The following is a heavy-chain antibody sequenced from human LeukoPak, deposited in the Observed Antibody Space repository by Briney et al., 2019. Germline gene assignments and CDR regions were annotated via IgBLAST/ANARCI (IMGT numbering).Heavy chain of an antibody. Sequence: SETLSLTCTVSDGSISSYYWNWIRQPPGKGLEWIGNIYNSGSTDYNPSLKSRVTISVNLSKNQISLKLTSVTAADTAIYYCARDNGPSWYFDLWGRGTLVTVSS. D-gene: IGHD4-17*01. CDR3: ARDNGPSWYFDL. J-gene: IGHJ2*01. V-gene: IGHV4-59*01. CDR2: IYNSGST. CDR1: DGSISSYY.